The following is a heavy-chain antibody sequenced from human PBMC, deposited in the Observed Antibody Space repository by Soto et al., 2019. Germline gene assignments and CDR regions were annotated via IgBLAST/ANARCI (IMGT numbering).Heavy chain of an antibody. J-gene: IGHJ6*02. CDR1: GYTFSNYG. CDR3: SRFIMVGGWFDPNYYHGMDV. V-gene: IGHV1-18*01. CDR2: ISGYNGNT. D-gene: IGHD6-19*01. Sequence: ASVKVSCKTSGYTFSNYGINWVRQAPGQGLEWVGWISGYNGNTNYAQTVQGRVTMTTDTSTGTVYMELRSLKSDDTAIYYCSRFIMVGGWFDPNYYHGMDVWGQGTTVTVSS.